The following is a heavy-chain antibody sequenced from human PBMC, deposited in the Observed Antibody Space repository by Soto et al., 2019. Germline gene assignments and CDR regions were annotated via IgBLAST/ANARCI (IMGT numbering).Heavy chain of an antibody. CDR3: AKDGVEMAPMGHYFDY. CDR1: GFTFSSYG. V-gene: IGHV3-30*18. D-gene: IGHD3-3*01. J-gene: IGHJ4*02. CDR2: ISYDGSNK. Sequence: QVQLVESGGGVVQPGRSLRLSCAASGFTFSSYGMHWVRQAPGKGLEWVAVISYDGSNKYYADSVKGRFTISRDNSKNTMYRQMNSQRAKNTAVYYCAKDGVEMAPMGHYFDYWCQGTLVTVSS.